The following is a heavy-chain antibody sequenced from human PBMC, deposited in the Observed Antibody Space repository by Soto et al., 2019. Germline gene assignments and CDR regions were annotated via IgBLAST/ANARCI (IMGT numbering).Heavy chain of an antibody. CDR3: AKGGRQWLVTSDFNY. CDR2: VSHDGRNT. D-gene: IGHD6-19*01. V-gene: IGHV3-30*18. Sequence: VQLVESGGGVVQPGRSLRLSCAASGFTFSDYAMHWVRQAPGKGLEWVAVVSHDGRNTHYADSVKGRFTISRDSSKNTVSLETASQRAEDTAVYYCAKGGRQWLVTSDFNYRGQRALVTVSS. J-gene: IGHJ4*02. CDR1: GFTFSDYA.